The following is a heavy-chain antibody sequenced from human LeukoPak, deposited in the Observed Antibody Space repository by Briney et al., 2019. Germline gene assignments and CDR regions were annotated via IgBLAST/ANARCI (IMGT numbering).Heavy chain of an antibody. D-gene: IGHD6-19*01. Sequence: GGSRRLSCAASGFTFGDYAMSWFRQAPGKGLEWVGVIRGKPYSGSTEYAASVKGRFTMSRDDLNSIAYLEMNSLKTEDTAVYYCSRDLVFPGYNSGWYERGFDYWGRGTLVTVSS. V-gene: IGHV3-49*03. CDR2: IRGKPYSGST. CDR3: SRDLVFPGYNSGWYERGFDY. J-gene: IGHJ4*02. CDR1: GFTFGDYA.